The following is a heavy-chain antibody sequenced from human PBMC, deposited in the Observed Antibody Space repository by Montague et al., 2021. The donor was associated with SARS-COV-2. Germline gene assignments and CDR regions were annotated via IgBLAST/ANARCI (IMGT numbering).Heavy chain of an antibody. CDR3: ARGAAARN. CDR1: GFNISRSY. Sequence: SLRLSCAGSGFNISRSYMNWVRQAPGKGLEWVSVIFGGGGTDYADSVKGRFAISRHNSKTTVYLQMNSLRPEDTAVYYCARGAAARNWGPGTLVTVS. D-gene: IGHD6-13*01. CDR2: IFGGGGT. J-gene: IGHJ4*02. V-gene: IGHV3-53*04.